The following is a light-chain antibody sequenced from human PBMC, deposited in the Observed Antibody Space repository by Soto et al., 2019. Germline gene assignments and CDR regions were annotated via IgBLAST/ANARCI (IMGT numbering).Light chain of an antibody. Sequence: EIVMTQSPATLSVSPGERATLSCRASQSVSRKLAWYQQTRGQAPRLLIYGASNRATGIPDRFSGSGSGTDFTLTISRLEPEDFAVYYCRQYNTSPRTFGQGTKVDIK. CDR2: GAS. CDR1: QSVSRK. J-gene: IGKJ1*01. CDR3: RQYNTSPRT. V-gene: IGKV3D-15*01.